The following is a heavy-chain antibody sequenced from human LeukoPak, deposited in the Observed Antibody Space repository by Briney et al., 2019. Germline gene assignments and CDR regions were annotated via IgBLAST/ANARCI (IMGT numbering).Heavy chain of an antibody. CDR2: ISYDGSNK. V-gene: IGHV3-30-3*01. J-gene: IGHJ5*02. CDR3: ARALAVAGTGGFDP. D-gene: IGHD6-19*01. CDR1: GFTFSSYA. Sequence: QPGRSLRLSCAASGFTFSSYAMHWVRQAPGKGLEWVVVISYDGSNKYYADSVKGRFTISRDNSKNTLYLQMNSLRAEDTAVYYCARALAVAGTGGFDPWGQGTLVTVSS.